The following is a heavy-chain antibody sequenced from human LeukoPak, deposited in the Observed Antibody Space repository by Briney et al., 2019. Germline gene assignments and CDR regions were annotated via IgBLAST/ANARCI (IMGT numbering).Heavy chain of an antibody. J-gene: IGHJ4*02. CDR2: IYYTGST. D-gene: IGHD6-19*01. CDR3: VKSGGYGLIDY. V-gene: IGHV4-39*01. CDR1: GGSISSSPYY. Sequence: SETLSLTCTVSGGSISSSPYYWGWIRQPPGKGLEWIGSIYYTGSTYYNASLQSRVTISIDMSKNQFSLRLSSVTAADTAMYYCVKSGGYGLIDYWGQGTLVTVSS.